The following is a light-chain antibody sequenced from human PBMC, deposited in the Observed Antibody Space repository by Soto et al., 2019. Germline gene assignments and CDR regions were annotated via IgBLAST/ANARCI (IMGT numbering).Light chain of an antibody. Sequence: EVLMTQSPVTLSVSPGERATLSCRASQSISSNLAWYQQKPGQAPRLLIYGASTRATGIPVRFSGSGSGTQFTLTLSSLQSEDFAVYYCHQYNDWPLTFGGGTKVEIK. CDR1: QSISSN. V-gene: IGKV3-15*01. CDR3: HQYNDWPLT. J-gene: IGKJ4*01. CDR2: GAS.